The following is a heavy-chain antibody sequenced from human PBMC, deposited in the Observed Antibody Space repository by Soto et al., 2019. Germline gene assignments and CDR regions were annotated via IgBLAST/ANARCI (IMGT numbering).Heavy chain of an antibody. D-gene: IGHD6-25*01. J-gene: IGHJ4*02. V-gene: IGHV5-51*01. CDR2: IFPGDSDT. Sequence: GGSLRLSCKAAGYTFTTSWIGWVRQVPGKGLEWMGVIFPGDSDTRYSPSFEGHVSISADKSITSAYLEWSTLKASDTAIYYCAAGSDYGGAFLYWGQGSLVTVSS. CDR3: AAGSDYGGAFLY. CDR1: GYTFTTSW.